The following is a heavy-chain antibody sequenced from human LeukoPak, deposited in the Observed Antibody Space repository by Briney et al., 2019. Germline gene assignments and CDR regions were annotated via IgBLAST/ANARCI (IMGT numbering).Heavy chain of an antibody. Sequence: GASVKVSCKASGYTFTNYGISWVRQAPGQGVEWMGWINPNSGGTNYAQKFQGRVTMTRDTSISTAYMELSRLRSDDTAVYYCAFRRLIQRSGAFDIWGQGTMVTVSS. V-gene: IGHV1-2*02. J-gene: IGHJ3*02. CDR3: AFRRLIQRSGAFDI. CDR2: INPNSGGT. D-gene: IGHD2-2*01. CDR1: GYTFTNYG.